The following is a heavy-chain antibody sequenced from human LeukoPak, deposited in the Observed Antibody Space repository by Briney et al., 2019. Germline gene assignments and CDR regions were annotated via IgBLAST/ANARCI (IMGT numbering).Heavy chain of an antibody. Sequence: SETLSLTCTVSGGSISSSSYYWGWIRQPPGKGLEWIGSIYYSGSTYYNPSLKSRVTISVDLSKNQLSLKLSSVTAADTAVYYCARAEFSSRSYYYYYMDVWGKGTTVTVSS. CDR2: IYYSGST. J-gene: IGHJ6*03. D-gene: IGHD6-19*01. V-gene: IGHV4-39*07. CDR1: GGSISSSSYY. CDR3: ARAEFSSRSYYYYYMDV.